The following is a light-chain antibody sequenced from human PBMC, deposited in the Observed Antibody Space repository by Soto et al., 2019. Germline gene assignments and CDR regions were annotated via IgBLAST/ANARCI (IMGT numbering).Light chain of an antibody. CDR2: ATS. CDR1: QDIRNA. J-gene: IGKJ4*01. V-gene: IGKV1-6*01. CDR3: QQLDNYPRT. Sequence: AIQMTQSPSSLSASVGDRVTITCRASQDIRNAVGWYQQKPGKAPKLLIFATSNLQSGVPSRFIGSGSGTDFTLTISSLQPEDFATYYCQQLDNYPRTFGGGTKVDIK.